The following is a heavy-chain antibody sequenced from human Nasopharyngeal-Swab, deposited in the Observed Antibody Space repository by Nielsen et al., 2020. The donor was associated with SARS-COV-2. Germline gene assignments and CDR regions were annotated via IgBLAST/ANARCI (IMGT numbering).Heavy chain of an antibody. J-gene: IGHJ4*02. V-gene: IGHV4-61*01. CDR3: ARDSGDLRKYYFDY. CDR1: GASVSSGTYY. D-gene: IGHD3-10*01. Sequence: SETLSLTCSVSGASVSSGTYYWSWIRQPPGKGLDWIGYIYYSGNTHYNPSLESRVTMSVDTSNNQFSLILSSVTAADTAVYYCARDSGDLRKYYFDYWGRGTLVTVSS. CDR2: IYYSGNT.